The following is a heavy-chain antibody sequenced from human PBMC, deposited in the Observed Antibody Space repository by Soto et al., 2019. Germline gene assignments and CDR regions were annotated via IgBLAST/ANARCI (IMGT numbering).Heavy chain of an antibody. D-gene: IGHD2-2*01. J-gene: IGHJ4*02. CDR1: GFTVSSNY. V-gene: IGHV3-53*02. CDR2: IYSGGST. Sequence: EVQLVETGGGLIQPGGSLRLSCAASGFTVSSNYMSWVRQAPGKGLEWVSVIYSGGSTYYADSVKGRFTISRDNSKTTCYLQMNARRAEATALYYGGGGKGRAPAPPEMPGTGSGGKGPLVPAS. CDR3: GGGKGRAPAPPEMPGTGS.